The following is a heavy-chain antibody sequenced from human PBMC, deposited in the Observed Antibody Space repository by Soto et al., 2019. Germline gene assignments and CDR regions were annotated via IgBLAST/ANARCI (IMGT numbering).Heavy chain of an antibody. CDR2: ISSSSSTK. D-gene: IGHD5-18*01. CDR1: GFTFSGYN. V-gene: IGHV3-48*02. Sequence: GGSLRLSCAASGFTFSGYNMNWVRQAPGKGLEWISYISSSSSTKYYADSVKGRFTISRDNAKDSLYLQMNSLRDEDTALYYCARGGYSYGRGVDVWGQGTTVTSP. CDR3: ARGGYSYGRGVDV. J-gene: IGHJ6*02.